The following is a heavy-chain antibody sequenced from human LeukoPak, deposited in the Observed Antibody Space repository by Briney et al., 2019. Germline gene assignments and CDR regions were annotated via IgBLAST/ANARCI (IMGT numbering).Heavy chain of an antibody. V-gene: IGHV4-4*09. J-gene: IGHJ4*02. CDR1: GGSISHYY. CDR2: IYSSGNT. CDR3: ARLYSSSSVPDY. D-gene: IGHD6-6*01. Sequence: SETLSLTCTVSGGSISHYYWSWIRQPPGKGLEWIGYIYSSGNTNYNPSLQSRVTISVDTSKNQFSLKLSSVTAADTAVYYCARLYSSSSVPDYWGQGTLVTVSS.